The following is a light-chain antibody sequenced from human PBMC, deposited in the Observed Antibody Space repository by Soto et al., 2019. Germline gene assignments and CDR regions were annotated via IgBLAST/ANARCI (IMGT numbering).Light chain of an antibody. CDR3: QQYYTTRRT. J-gene: IGKJ2*01. Sequence: DIVLTQSPASLAVSLGERATINCKSSQSGLYSSTNKNYLAWYQQKPGQPPKLLISWASTRESGVPDRISGSGSGTDFTLTINSLQAEDVAVYYCQQYYTTRRTFGQGTKLEIK. CDR2: WAS. CDR1: QSGLYSSTNKNY. V-gene: IGKV4-1*01.